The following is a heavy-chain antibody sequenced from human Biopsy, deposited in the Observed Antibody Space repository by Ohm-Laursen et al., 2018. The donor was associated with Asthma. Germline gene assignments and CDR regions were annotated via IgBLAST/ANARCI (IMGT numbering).Heavy chain of an antibody. J-gene: IGHJ6*02. D-gene: IGHD6-19*01. Sequence: SVKASCNAPGGTFSNFAISWVRQAPGQGLEWLGGIMTVFGTTNCAQKFQGRVTITADESTSTAYMEVTSLRSEDTAIYYCARCQVGYSSGWSLLLKKIYYSGMDVWGQGTAVTVSS. V-gene: IGHV1-69*13. CDR1: GGTFSNFA. CDR3: ARCQVGYSSGWSLLLKKIYYSGMDV. CDR2: IMTVFGTT.